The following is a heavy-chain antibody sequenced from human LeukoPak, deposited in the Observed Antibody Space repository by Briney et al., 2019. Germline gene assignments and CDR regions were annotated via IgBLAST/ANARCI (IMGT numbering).Heavy chain of an antibody. CDR3: AESAYGSGSYYVDY. V-gene: IGHV4-34*01. CDR1: GGSFSGYY. CDR2: INHSGST. D-gene: IGHD3-10*01. Sequence: ASETLSLTCAVYGGSFSGYYWSWIRQPPGKGLEWLGEINHSGSTNYNPSLKSRVTISVDTSKNQFSLKLSSVTAADTAVYYCAESAYGSGSYYVDYWGQGTLVTVSS. J-gene: IGHJ4*02.